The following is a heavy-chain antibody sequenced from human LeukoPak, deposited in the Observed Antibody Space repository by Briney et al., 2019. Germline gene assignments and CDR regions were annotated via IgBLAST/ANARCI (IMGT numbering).Heavy chain of an antibody. CDR3: AKDLIFGVVIPYYFDY. CDR2: ISYDGSNK. D-gene: IGHD3-3*01. J-gene: IGHJ4*02. CDR1: GFTFSSYG. V-gene: IGHV3-30*18. Sequence: GGSLRLSCAASGFTFSSYGMHWVRQAPGKGLEWVAVISYDGSNKYYADSVKGRFTISRDNSKNTLYLQMNSLRAEDTAVYYCAKDLIFGVVIPYYFDYWGQGTLVTVSS.